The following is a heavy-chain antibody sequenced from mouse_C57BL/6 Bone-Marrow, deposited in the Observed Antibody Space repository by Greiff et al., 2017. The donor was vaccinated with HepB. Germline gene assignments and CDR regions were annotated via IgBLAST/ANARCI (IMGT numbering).Heavy chain of an antibody. CDR1: GFTFSDAW. CDR3: ICYYGSSSYWYFDV. D-gene: IGHD1-1*01. V-gene: IGHV6-6*01. CDR2: IRNKANNHAT. Sequence: EVQLVESGGGLVQPGGSMKLSCAASGFTFSDAWMDWVRQSPEKGLEWVAEIRNKANNHATYYAESVKGRFTISRDDSKSSVYLQMNSLRAEDTGIYYCICYYGSSSYWYFDVWGTGTTVTVSS. J-gene: IGHJ1*03.